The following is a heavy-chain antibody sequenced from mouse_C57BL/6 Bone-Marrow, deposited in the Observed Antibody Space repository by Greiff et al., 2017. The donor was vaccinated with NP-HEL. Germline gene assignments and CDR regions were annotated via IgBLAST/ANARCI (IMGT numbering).Heavy chain of an antibody. J-gene: IGHJ2*01. CDR1: GFNIKDDY. CDR3: TTHPQDSSGSAWFAY. V-gene: IGHV14-4*01. CDR2: IDPENGDT. Sequence: VQLQQSGAELVRPGASVKLSCTASGFNIKDDYMHWVKQRPEQGLEWIGWIDPENGDTEYASKFQGKATITADTSSNTAYLQLSSLTSEDTAVYYCTTHPQDSSGSAWFAYWGQGTTLTVSS. D-gene: IGHD3-2*02.